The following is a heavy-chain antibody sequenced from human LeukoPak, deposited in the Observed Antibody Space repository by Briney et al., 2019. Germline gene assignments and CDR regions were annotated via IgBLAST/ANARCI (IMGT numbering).Heavy chain of an antibody. V-gene: IGHV1-2*02. CDR3: ARDLGYGSGSYNYFDY. Sequence: ASVKVSCKASGYTFTGYYMHWVRQAPGQGLEWMGWINPNSGGTNYAQKFQGRVTMTRDTSISTAYMELSRLRSDDTAVYYCARDLGYGSGSYNYFDYWGQGTLVTVSS. J-gene: IGHJ4*02. D-gene: IGHD3-10*01. CDR1: GYTFTGYY. CDR2: INPNSGGT.